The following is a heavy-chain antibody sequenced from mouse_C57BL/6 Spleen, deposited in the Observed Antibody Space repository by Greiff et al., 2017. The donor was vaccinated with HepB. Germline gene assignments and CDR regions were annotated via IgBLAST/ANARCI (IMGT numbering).Heavy chain of an antibody. CDR1: GYSITSGYY. J-gene: IGHJ1*03. CDR2: ISYDGSN. V-gene: IGHV3-6*01. CDR3: ATRAGYFDV. Sequence: EVKLQESGPGLVKPSQSLSLTCSVTGYSITSGYYWNWIRQFPGNKLEWMGYISYDGSNNYNPSLKNRISITRDTSKNQFFLKLNSVTTEDTATYYCATRAGYFDVWGTGTTVTVSS.